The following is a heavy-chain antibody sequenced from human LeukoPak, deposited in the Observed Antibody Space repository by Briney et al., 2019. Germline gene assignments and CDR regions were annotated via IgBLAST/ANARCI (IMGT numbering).Heavy chain of an antibody. Sequence: SETLSLTCTVSGGSISSSSYYWGWIRQPPGKGLEWIGSIYYSGSTYYNPSLKSRVTISVDTSKNQFSLKLSSVTAADTAVYYCARQETNGDRGVYWGQGTLVTVPS. J-gene: IGHJ4*02. V-gene: IGHV4-39*01. CDR3: ARQETNGDRGVY. D-gene: IGHD2-8*01. CDR1: GGSISSSSYY. CDR2: IYYSGST.